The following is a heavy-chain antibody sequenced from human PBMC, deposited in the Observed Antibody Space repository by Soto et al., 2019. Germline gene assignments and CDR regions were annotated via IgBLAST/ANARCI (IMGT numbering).Heavy chain of an antibody. V-gene: IGHV3-23*01. CDR3: ARDSDTAGYLISFDP. D-gene: IGHD3-9*01. CDR2: ISISGTRP. Sequence: EVQLLESGGGLVQPGGSLRLSCAVSGFNFGSYAMTWVRQAPGKGLEWVSSISISGTRPLYADSVKGRFVVSRDNTGDTLLLHMNSLRVEDTAIYYCARDSDTAGYLISFDPWGQGTQVIVSS. J-gene: IGHJ5*02. CDR1: GFNFGSYA.